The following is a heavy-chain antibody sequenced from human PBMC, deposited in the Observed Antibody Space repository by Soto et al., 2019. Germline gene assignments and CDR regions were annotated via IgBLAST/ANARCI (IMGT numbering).Heavy chain of an antibody. CDR2: VSANNGHT. D-gene: IGHD2-8*01. Sequence: QGQLVQSGAEVKKPGASVKLSCKASGFTFSNYGLNWVRQAPGQGLEWMGWVSANNGHTNYAQNLQGRVSRKTDTSTSTAYMELRGLTFDDTAVYYCARDIESVTAKHFFYYYAMDVWGQGTTVTVSS. V-gene: IGHV1-18*01. J-gene: IGHJ6*02. CDR3: ARDIESVTAKHFFYYYAMDV. CDR1: GFTFSNYG.